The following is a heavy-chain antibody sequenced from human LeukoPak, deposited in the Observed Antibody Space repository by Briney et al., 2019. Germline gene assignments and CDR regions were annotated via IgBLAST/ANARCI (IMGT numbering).Heavy chain of an antibody. CDR2: INWNGGST. CDR1: GFTFDDYG. J-gene: IGHJ6*02. Sequence: GGSLRLSCAASGFTFDDYGMSWVRHAPGKGLEWVSGINWNGGSTGYADSVKGRFTISRDNAKNSLYLQMNSLRAEDTALYYCARSQYYDFWSGYYLGGYGMDVWGQGTTVTVSS. CDR3: ARSQYYDFWSGYYLGGYGMDV. V-gene: IGHV3-20*04. D-gene: IGHD3-3*01.